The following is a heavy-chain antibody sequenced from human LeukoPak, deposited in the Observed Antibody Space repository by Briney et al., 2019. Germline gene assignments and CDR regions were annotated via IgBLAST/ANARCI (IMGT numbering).Heavy chain of an antibody. D-gene: IGHD5-18*01. J-gene: IGHJ5*02. Sequence: SETLSLTCAVYGGSFSGYYWSWIRQPPGKGLEWIGEINHSGSTNYNPSLKSRVTISVDTSKNQFSLKLSSVTAADTAVYYCARGPPRAVYSYGPRGWFDPWGQGTLVTVSS. CDR3: ARGPPRAVYSYGPRGWFDP. V-gene: IGHV4-34*01. CDR2: INHSGST. CDR1: GGSFSGYY.